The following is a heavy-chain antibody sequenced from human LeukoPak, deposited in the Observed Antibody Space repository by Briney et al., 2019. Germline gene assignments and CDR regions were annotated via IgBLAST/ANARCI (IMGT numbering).Heavy chain of an antibody. CDR1: GGSISSYY. J-gene: IGHJ4*02. CDR2: IYYSGST. CDR3: ARGGYSSGWYYFDY. V-gene: IGHV4-59*01. Sequence: SETLSLTCTVSGGSISSYYWSWIRQPPGKGLEWIGYIYYSGSTNYNPSLKSRVTISVDTSKNQFSLKLSSVTAADTAAYYCARGGYSSGWYYFDYWGQGTLVTVSS. D-gene: IGHD6-19*01.